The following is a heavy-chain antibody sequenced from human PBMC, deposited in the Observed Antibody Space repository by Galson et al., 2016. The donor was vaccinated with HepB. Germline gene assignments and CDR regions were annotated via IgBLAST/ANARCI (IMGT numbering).Heavy chain of an antibody. V-gene: IGHV3-30*04. CDR3: ARLDSHYDFWSAYFDASDI. D-gene: IGHD3-3*01. CDR1: GFSFNNYA. Sequence: SLRLSCAASGFSFNNYAMHWVRQAPGKGLEWVASLSYDGSNKYYADSLRGRFTIPRDNYKNTLYLQMNSLRVEDSAVYYCARLDSHYDFWSAYFDASDIWGQGTMVTVSS. CDR2: LSYDGSNK. J-gene: IGHJ3*02.